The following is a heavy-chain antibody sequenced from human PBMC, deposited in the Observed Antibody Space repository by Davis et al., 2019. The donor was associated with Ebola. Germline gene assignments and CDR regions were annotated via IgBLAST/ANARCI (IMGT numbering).Heavy chain of an antibody. D-gene: IGHD1-26*01. CDR2: INIYNGNT. CDR3: TKRVGSRSGFEN. Sequence: ASVKVSCKASGYTFTTYGISWVRQAPGQGLEWMGWINIYNGNTYYAQKLQGRVTMTTDTSTSTAYMELSSLRSDDTAVYYCTKRVGSRSGFENWGQGSLVTVSS. V-gene: IGHV1-18*01. CDR1: GYTFTTYG. J-gene: IGHJ4*02.